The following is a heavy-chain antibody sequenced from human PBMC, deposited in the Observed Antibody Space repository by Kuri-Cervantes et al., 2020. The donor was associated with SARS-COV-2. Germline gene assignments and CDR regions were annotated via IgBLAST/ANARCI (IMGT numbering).Heavy chain of an antibody. CDR3: ATDRVRVVTHNFDY. CDR1: GFTFSSYG. V-gene: IGHV3-30*03. J-gene: IGHJ4*02. CDR2: IAYDGSNK. D-gene: IGHD3-10*01. Sequence: GGSLRLSCAASGFTFSSYGMHWVRQAPGKGLKWVAVIAYDGSNKYYGNSVKGRFTISRDNSKNTLYLQMNSLRAEDTAVYYCATDRVRVVTHNFDYWGQGTLVTVSS.